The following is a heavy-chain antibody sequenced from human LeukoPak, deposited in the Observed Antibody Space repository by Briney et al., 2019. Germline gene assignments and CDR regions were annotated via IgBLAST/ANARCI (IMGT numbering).Heavy chain of an antibody. J-gene: IGHJ4*02. CDR2: IYYSGST. CDR3: ASLRERSYYARGFDY. Sequence: SETLSLTCTVSGGSISSYHWSWIRQPPGKGLEWIGYIYYSGSTNYNPSLKSRVTISVDTSKNQFSLKLSSVTAADTAVYHCASLRERSYYARGFDYWGRGTLVTVSS. V-gene: IGHV4-59*08. CDR1: GGSISSYH. D-gene: IGHD1-26*01.